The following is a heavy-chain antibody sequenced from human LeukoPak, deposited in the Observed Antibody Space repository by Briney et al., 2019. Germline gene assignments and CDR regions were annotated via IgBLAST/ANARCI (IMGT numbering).Heavy chain of an antibody. D-gene: IGHD1-7*01. CDR3: ARASVELRFDY. J-gene: IGHJ4*02. Sequence: GGSLRLSCEGSGFTFSNYWMTWVRQAPEKGLEWVANIKPSGSEKHYADSVEGRFTISRDNAKNSLYLQMNSLRAEDTAVYYCARASVELRFDYWGQGTLVTVSS. V-gene: IGHV3-7*03. CDR1: GFTFSNYW. CDR2: IKPSGSEK.